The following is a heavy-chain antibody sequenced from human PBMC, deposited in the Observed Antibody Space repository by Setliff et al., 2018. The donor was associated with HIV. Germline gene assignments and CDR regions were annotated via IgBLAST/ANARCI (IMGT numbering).Heavy chain of an antibody. CDR2: IYSDGSS. D-gene: IGHD3-10*01. V-gene: IGHV3-53*01. CDR3: ASSGSGSYINWFGP. CDR1: GFTVSRFY. Sequence: PGGSLRLSCAASGFTVSRFYMSWVRQAPGKGLEWVSVIYSDGSSYYADSVRGRFTISRDNDKNSVHLQMTSLRAEDTAVYYCASSGSGSYINWFGPWGQGTLVTVSS. J-gene: IGHJ5*02.